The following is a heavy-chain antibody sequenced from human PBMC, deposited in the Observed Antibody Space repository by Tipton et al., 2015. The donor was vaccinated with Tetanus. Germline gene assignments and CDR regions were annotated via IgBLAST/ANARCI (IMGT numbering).Heavy chain of an antibody. J-gene: IGHJ6*02. Sequence: SLRLSCAASGSTIEDYAMHWVRQAPGKGLEWVSSISWDSGSIVYADSVKGRFSISRDNAENSLYLQMNSLRAEDTALYYCAKDRRTYDFWSGHYRGLYGMDVWGQGTTVTVSS. CDR2: ISWDSGSI. CDR1: GSTIEDYA. D-gene: IGHD3-3*01. V-gene: IGHV3-9*01. CDR3: AKDRRTYDFWSGHYRGLYGMDV.